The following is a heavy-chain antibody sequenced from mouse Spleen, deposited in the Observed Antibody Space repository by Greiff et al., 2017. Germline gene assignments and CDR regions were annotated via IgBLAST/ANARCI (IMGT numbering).Heavy chain of an antibody. Sequence: EVQLQQSGPVLVKPGASVKISCKASGYSFTGYYMNWVKQSPEKSLEWIGEINPSTGGTTYNQKFKAKATLTVDKSSSTAYMQLKSLTSEDSAVYYCARSPTGHYFDYWGQGTTLTVSS. D-gene: IGHD4-1*02. V-gene: IGHV1-42*01. CDR1: GYSFTGYY. CDR2: INPSTGGT. CDR3: ARSPTGHYFDY. J-gene: IGHJ2*01.